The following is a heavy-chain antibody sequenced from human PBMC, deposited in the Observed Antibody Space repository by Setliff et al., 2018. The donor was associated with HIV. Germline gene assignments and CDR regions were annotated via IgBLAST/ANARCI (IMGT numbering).Heavy chain of an antibody. CDR2: IYYSGST. CDR3: ARQEGYCSSTSCYAGSFMGYYYMDV. CDR1: GGSSSSSSYY. J-gene: IGHJ6*03. Sequence: SETLSLTCTVSGGSSSSSSYYWGWIRQPPGKGLEWLGSIYYSGSTYYNSSLKSRVTTSVDPSKNQFSLRLSSVTDADTAVYYCARQEGYCSSTSCYAGSFMGYYYMDVWGKGTTVTVSS. V-gene: IGHV4-39*01. D-gene: IGHD2-2*01.